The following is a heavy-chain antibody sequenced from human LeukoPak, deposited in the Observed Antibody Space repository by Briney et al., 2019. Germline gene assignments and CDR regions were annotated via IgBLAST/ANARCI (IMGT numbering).Heavy chain of an antibody. V-gene: IGHV7-4-1*02. D-gene: IGHD6-13*01. Sequence: GASVKVSCKASEYTFTSYAMNWVRQAPGQGLEWMGWINTNTGNPTYARGFTGRFVFSLDTSVNTAYLEISSLKGEDSAAYYCARGGSSWYDYWGQGTLVTVSS. J-gene: IGHJ4*02. CDR2: INTNTGNP. CDR3: ARGGSSWYDY. CDR1: EYTFTSYA.